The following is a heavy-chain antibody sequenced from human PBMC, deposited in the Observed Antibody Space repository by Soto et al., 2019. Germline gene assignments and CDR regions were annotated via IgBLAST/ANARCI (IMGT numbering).Heavy chain of an antibody. CDR1: GDSISRGGYS. CDR2: IYDSGST. CDR3: AGGSSSYYDYGMDV. J-gene: IGHJ6*02. Sequence: QLQLQESGSGLVRPSQTLSLTCAVSGDSISRGGYSWTWIRQPPGKALEWIGNIYDSGSTSYNPSLTFRVTISVDRSKNQFSLKLTSVTAADTAVYFCAGGSSSYYDYGMDVWGQGTTVTVSS. D-gene: IGHD6-6*01. V-gene: IGHV4-30-2*01.